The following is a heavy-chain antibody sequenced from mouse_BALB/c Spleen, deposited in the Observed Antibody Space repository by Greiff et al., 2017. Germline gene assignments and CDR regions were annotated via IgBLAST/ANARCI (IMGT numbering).Heavy chain of an antibody. CDR1: GYTFTSYW. V-gene: IGHV1-5*01. D-gene: IGHD3-1*01. CDR3: TRSDKGYSYAMDY. Sequence: EVQLQQSGTVLARPGASVKMSCKASGYTFTSYWMHWVKQRPGQGLEWIGAIYPGNSDTSYNQKFKGKAKLTAVTSTSTAYMELSSLTNEDSAVYDCTRSDKGYSYAMDYWGQGTSVTVSS. J-gene: IGHJ4*01. CDR2: IYPGNSDT.